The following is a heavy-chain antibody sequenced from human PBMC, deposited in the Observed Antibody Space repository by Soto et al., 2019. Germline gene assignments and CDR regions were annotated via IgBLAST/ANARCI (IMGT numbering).Heavy chain of an antibody. CDR1: GGSSSRTGYY. D-gene: IGHD3-22*01. J-gene: IGHJ4*02. Sequence: PSETLSLTCTVSGGSSSRTGYYWGWIRQSPGKGMEWIGSIYYNGGAFYNPSLKRRVTISVDTSKTQFSLDLGSVTTTDTAVYYCARGGPSGYYYHFAYWGQGTQVTVSS. CDR2: IYYNGGA. CDR3: ARGGPSGYYYHFAY. V-gene: IGHV4-39*01.